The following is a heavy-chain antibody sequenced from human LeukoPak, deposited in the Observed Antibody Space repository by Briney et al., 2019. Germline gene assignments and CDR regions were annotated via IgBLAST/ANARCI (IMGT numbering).Heavy chain of an antibody. D-gene: IGHD5-24*01. V-gene: IGHV4-34*01. Sequence: SETLSLTCAVYGGSFSGYYWSWIRQPPGKGLEWIGEINHSGSTNYNPSLKSRVTISVDTSKNQFSLKLSSVTAADTAVYYCARTGNGWLHQGLGPYYFGYWGQGTLVTVSS. CDR3: ARTGNGWLHQGLGPYYFGY. CDR2: INHSGST. CDR1: GGSFSGYY. J-gene: IGHJ4*02.